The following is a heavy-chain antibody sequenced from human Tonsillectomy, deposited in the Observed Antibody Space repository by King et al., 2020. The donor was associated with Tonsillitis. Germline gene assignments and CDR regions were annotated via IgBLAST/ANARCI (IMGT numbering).Heavy chain of an antibody. D-gene: IGHD3-9*01. Sequence: VQLVESGGGLVQPGGSLRLSCAASGFTFSSYAMSWVRQAPGKGLEWVSAISGSGGSTYYADSVKGRFTISRDNSKNTLYLQMNSLRAEDTAVYYCAQDRLGILPGYYTPTGVFYSGGQGTLVTVSS. V-gene: IGHV3-23*04. CDR2: ISGSGGST. CDR1: GFTFSSYA. CDR3: AQDRLGILPGYYTPTGVFYS. J-gene: IGHJ4*02.